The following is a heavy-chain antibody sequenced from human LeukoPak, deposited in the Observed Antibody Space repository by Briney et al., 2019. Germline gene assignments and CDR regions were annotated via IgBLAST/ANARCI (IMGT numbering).Heavy chain of an antibody. V-gene: IGHV1-2*02. Sequence: ASVKVSCKASGYTFTGYYMHWVRQAPGQGPEWMGWINPNSGATIYAQKLQGRVSMTRDTSMSTVYMELSGLKSDDTAVYYCARVIPDGYFPFDYWGQGTLVTVSS. D-gene: IGHD3-22*01. J-gene: IGHJ4*02. CDR1: GYTFTGYY. CDR2: INPNSGAT. CDR3: ARVIPDGYFPFDY.